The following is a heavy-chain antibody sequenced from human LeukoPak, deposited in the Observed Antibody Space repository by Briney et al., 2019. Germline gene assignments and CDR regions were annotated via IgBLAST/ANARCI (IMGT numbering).Heavy chain of an antibody. D-gene: IGHD5-18*01. CDR2: IHNDGST. V-gene: IGHV3-53*01. CDR3: VREAMVGTSDY. CDR1: GFIVSNTY. Sequence: PGGSLRLSCAASGFIVSNTYMTWVRQAPGKGLEWVSVIHNDGSTYYADSVKGRFTISRHNAKNSLYLQMNSLRAEDTAVYYCVREAMVGTSDYWGQGTPVTVSS. J-gene: IGHJ4*02.